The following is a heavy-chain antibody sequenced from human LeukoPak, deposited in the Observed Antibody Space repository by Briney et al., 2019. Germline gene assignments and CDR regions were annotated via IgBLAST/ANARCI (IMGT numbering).Heavy chain of an antibody. D-gene: IGHD3-3*01. Sequence: ASETLSLTCAVYGGSFSGYYWSWIRQPPGKGLEWIGEINHSGSTNYNPSLKSRVTISVDTSKNQFSLKLSSVTAADTAVYYCARHTYYDFWSGYSTTYYFDYWGQGTLVTVSS. CDR2: INHSGST. V-gene: IGHV4-34*01. CDR1: GGSFSGYY. CDR3: ARHTYYDFWSGYSTTYYFDY. J-gene: IGHJ4*02.